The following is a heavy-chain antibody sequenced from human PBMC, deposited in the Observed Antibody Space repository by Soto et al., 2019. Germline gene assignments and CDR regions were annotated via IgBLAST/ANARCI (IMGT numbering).Heavy chain of an antibody. Sequence: QLQLQESGSGLVQPSQTLSLTCAVSGGSISSGGYSWSWSRQPPGKGLEWIGYIYHSGSTYYNPSLKSRITTSVARSKNQFSLKLSFVTAADTAVYYGAIGQVVAAPHWGQGTLVTVSS. D-gene: IGHD2-15*01. J-gene: IGHJ4*02. V-gene: IGHV4-30-2*01. CDR2: IYHSGST. CDR1: GGSISSGGYS. CDR3: AIGQVVAAPH.